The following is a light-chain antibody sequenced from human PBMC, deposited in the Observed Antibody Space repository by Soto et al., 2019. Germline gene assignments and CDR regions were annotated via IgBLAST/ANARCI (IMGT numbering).Light chain of an antibody. V-gene: IGKV3-15*01. Sequence: IVMTQSPATLSGSPGERATLSCRASQSISNNLAWYQQKPGQAPRLLIYRASTRATGIPVRFSGSGSGTDFTLTISSLQSEDFAVYSCQHYNNWPPWTFGQGTKVEI. J-gene: IGKJ1*01. CDR3: QHYNNWPPWT. CDR2: RAS. CDR1: QSISNN.